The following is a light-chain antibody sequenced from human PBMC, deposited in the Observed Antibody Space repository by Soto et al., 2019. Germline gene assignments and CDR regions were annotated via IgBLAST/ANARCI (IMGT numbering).Light chain of an antibody. CDR3: RQYDSSPLT. CDR2: GAS. CDR1: QSVSSSY. V-gene: IGKV3-20*01. Sequence: EIVLTQSPGTLSLSPGERATLSCRASQSVSSSYLAWYQQKPGQTPRLLIYGASSRATGIPDRFSGSGSGTDFTLTISILEPEDFAVYYCRQYDSSPLTFGGGTKVEI. J-gene: IGKJ4*01.